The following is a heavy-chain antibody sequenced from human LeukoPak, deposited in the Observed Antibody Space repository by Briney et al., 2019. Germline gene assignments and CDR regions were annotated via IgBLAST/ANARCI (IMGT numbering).Heavy chain of an antibody. CDR3: IVVVPAAMFSPSPFDY. CDR1: GYTFTGYY. D-gene: IGHD2-2*01. V-gene: IGHV1-2*02. CDR2: INPNSGGT. J-gene: IGHJ4*02. Sequence: ASVKVSCKASGYTFTGYYMHWVRQAPGQGLEWMGWINPNSGGTNYAQKFQGRVTMTRDTSISTAYMELSRLRSDDTAVYYCIVVVPAAMFSPSPFDYWGQGTLVTVSS.